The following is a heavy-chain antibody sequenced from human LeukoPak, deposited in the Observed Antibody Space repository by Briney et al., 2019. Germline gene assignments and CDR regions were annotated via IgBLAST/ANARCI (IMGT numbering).Heavy chain of an antibody. J-gene: IGHJ4*02. CDR2: ISWNSGSI. CDR3: AGTLGVTPGLDY. CDR1: GFTFDDYA. Sequence: GRSLRLSCAASGFTFDDYAMHWVRQAPGKGLEWVSGISWNSGSIGYADSVKGRFTISRDNAKNSLYLQMDSLRAEDTAVYYCAGTLGVTPGLDYWGQGTLVTVSS. D-gene: IGHD1-26*01. V-gene: IGHV3-9*01.